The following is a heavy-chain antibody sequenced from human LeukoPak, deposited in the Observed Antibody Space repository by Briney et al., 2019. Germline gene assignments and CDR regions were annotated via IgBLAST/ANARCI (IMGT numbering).Heavy chain of an antibody. CDR1: GYTFTGYY. V-gene: IGHV1-2*06. Sequence: ASVKVSCKASGYTFTGYYMHWVRQAPGQGLEWMGRINPNSGGTNYAQKFQGRVTMTTDTSISTAYMELSRLRSDDTAVYYCARGGIYDILTGYTVGDYWGQGTLVIVSS. J-gene: IGHJ4*02. D-gene: IGHD3-9*01. CDR3: ARGGIYDILTGYTVGDY. CDR2: INPNSGGT.